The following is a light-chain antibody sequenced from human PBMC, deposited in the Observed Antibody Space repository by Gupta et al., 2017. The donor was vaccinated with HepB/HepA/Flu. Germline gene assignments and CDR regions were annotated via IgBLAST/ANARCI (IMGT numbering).Light chain of an antibody. CDR1: QSVSSN. CDR3: QQYNKWPPFT. CDR2: GAS. J-gene: IGKJ3*01. Sequence: EIVMTQSPATLSVSPRERATLPCRASQSVSSNLAWYQQKPGQAPRLLIYGASTRATGIPARFSGSGSGTNFTLTISSLQSEDFSVYYCQQYNKWPPFTFGPGTKVEIK. V-gene: IGKV3-15*01.